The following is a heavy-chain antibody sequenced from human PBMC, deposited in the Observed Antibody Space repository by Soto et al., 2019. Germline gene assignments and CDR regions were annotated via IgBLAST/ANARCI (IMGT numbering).Heavy chain of an antibody. CDR3: ARAPPGFTMIVVGWFDP. V-gene: IGHV3-11*01. D-gene: IGHD3-22*01. J-gene: IGHJ5*02. CDR2: ISSSGSTI. CDR1: GFTFSDYY. Sequence: GSLRLSCAASGFTFSDYYMSWIRQAPGKGLEWVSYISSSGSTIYYADSVKGRFTISRDNAKNSLYLQMNSLRAEDTAVYYCARAPPGFTMIVVGWFDPWGQGTLVTVSS.